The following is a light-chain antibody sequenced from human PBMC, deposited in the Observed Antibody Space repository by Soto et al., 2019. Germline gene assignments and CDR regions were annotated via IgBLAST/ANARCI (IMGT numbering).Light chain of an antibody. CDR1: NSNVGGHS. CDR2: DDS. Sequence: QSVWTQPPSVAAAPRKKVTISCSGSNSNVGGHSVSCFQQLPGTATKLLIYDDSRRPSGISVRFSGSKSGTSATLTITGLQTGDEADYYCGAWDSRLTARVFGGGTKLTVL. V-gene: IGLV1-51*01. CDR3: GAWDSRLTARV. J-gene: IGLJ2*01.